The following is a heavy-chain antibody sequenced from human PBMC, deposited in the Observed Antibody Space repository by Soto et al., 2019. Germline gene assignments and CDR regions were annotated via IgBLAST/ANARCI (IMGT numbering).Heavy chain of an antibody. V-gene: IGHV4-59*01. J-gene: IGHJ4*02. CDR1: GGSISSYY. CDR3: EAPPRY. D-gene: IGHD6-6*01. Sequence: SETLSLTCTISGGSISSYYWSWIRQPPGKGLEWIGYIYDSGSTNYNPSLKSRVTISLDTSKNQFSLKLTSVTAADTAVYYCEAPPRYWGQGTLVTVSS. CDR2: IYDSGST.